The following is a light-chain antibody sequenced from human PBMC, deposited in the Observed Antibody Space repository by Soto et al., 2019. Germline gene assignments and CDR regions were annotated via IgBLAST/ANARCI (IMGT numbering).Light chain of an antibody. J-gene: IGKJ1*01. Sequence: IQMTQSPSTLAASVGDRVTITCGASQSISSWLAWYQQKPGKAPNLLIYDASSLESGVPTRFSGSGSGTEFTLTISSLQPDDFATYYCQQYDSFSWTFGQGTKVDIK. V-gene: IGKV1-5*01. CDR2: DAS. CDR1: QSISSW. CDR3: QQYDSFSWT.